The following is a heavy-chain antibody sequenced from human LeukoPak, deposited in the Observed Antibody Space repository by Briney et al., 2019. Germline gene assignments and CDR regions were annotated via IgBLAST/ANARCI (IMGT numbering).Heavy chain of an antibody. CDR2: ISYDGSNK. V-gene: IGHV3-30*18. CDR3: AKDGFGAFDI. CDR1: GFTFSSYA. J-gene: IGHJ3*02. D-gene: IGHD3-10*01. Sequence: PGGSLRLSCAASGFTFSSYAMSWVRQAPGKGLEWVAVISYDGSNKYYADSVKGRFTISRDNSKNTLYLQMNSLRAEDTAVYYCAKDGFGAFDIWGQGTMVTVSS.